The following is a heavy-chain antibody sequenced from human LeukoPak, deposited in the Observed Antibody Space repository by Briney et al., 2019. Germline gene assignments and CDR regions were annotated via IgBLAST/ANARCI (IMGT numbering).Heavy chain of an antibody. CDR3: ARAGYSYGSNFDY. V-gene: IGHV4-30-4*08. D-gene: IGHD5-18*01. Sequence: SETLSLTCTVSGVSISSGDYYWSWIRQPPGKGLKWIGYIYYSGSTYYNPSLKSRVTISVDTSKNQFSLKLSSVTAADTAVYYCARAGYSYGSNFDYWGQGTLVTVSS. CDR1: GVSISSGDYY. J-gene: IGHJ4*02. CDR2: IYYSGST.